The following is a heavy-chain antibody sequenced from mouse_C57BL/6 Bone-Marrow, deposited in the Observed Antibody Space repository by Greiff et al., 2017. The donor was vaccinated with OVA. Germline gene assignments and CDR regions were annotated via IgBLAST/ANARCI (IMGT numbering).Heavy chain of an antibody. Sequence: QVQLQQSGAELVRPGASVKLSCKASGYTFTDYYINWVKQRPGQGLEWIARIYPGSGNTYYNEKFKGKATLTAEKSSSTAYMQLSSLTSEDAAVYFCARSYDGGFAYWGQGTLVTVSA. CDR3: ARSYDGGFAY. J-gene: IGHJ3*01. CDR1: GYTFTDYY. V-gene: IGHV1-76*01. CDR2: IYPGSGNT. D-gene: IGHD2-3*01.